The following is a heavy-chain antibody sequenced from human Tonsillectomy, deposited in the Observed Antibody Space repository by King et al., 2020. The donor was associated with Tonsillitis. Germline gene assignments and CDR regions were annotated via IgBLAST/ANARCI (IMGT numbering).Heavy chain of an antibody. D-gene: IGHD5-12*01. CDR1: GFTFSSYA. Sequence: VQMVESGGGVVQPGRSLRLSCAASGFTFSSYAIHWVRQAPGKGPEWVAVISYDGSNTYYVDSVKGRFTISRDISKNTLYLQMNSLRVEDTAVYYCARGVGYSGFNYLPFFDYWGQGTLVTVSS. CDR3: ARGVGYSGFNYLPFFDY. CDR2: ISYDGSNT. V-gene: IGHV3-30*01. J-gene: IGHJ4*02.